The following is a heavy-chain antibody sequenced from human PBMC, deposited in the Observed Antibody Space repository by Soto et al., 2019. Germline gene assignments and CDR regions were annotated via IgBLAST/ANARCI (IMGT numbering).Heavy chain of an antibody. CDR3: TMVYAIPDAFDI. V-gene: IGHV3-74*01. CDR2: INSDGSST. J-gene: IGHJ3*02. D-gene: IGHD2-8*01. CDR1: GFTFSSYW. Sequence: GGSLRLSCAASGFTFSSYWMHWVRQAPGKGLVWVSRINSDGSSTSYADSVKGRFTISRDNAKNTLYLQMNSLRAEDTAVYYCTMVYAIPDAFDIWGQGTMVTVSS.